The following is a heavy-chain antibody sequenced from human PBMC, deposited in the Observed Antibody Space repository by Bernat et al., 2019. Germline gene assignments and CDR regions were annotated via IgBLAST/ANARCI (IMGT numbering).Heavy chain of an antibody. Sequence: QVQLQESGPGLVKPSETLSLTCIVSGASIRSNYWSWIRQPPGKGLEWIGYFDYTGSTNYNPSLKSRVTISGDTSRNQFSLKLYSVTAADTAVYYCAREIISAYYHFDYWGQGILVTVSS. CDR3: AREIISAYYHFDY. V-gene: IGHV4-59*01. D-gene: IGHD1-26*01. J-gene: IGHJ4*02. CDR1: GASIRSNY. CDR2: FDYTGST.